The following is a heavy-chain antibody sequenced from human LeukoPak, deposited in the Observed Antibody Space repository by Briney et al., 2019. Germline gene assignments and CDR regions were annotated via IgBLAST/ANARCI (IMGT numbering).Heavy chain of an antibody. CDR3: AGGDYDFWSGPLFDY. J-gene: IGHJ4*02. CDR2: IVVGSGNT. CDR1: GVTFTSSA. V-gene: IGHV1-58*02. D-gene: IGHD3-3*01. Sequence: SVKVSCKASGVTFTSSAMQWVRQARGQRLEWIGWIVVGSGNTNYAQKFQERVTITRDMSTSTAYMELSSLRSEDTAVYYCAGGDYDFWSGPLFDYWGQGTLVTVSS.